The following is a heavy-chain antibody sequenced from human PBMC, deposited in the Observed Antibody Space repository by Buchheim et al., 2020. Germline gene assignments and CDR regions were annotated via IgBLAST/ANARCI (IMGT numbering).Heavy chain of an antibody. D-gene: IGHD3-10*01. CDR2: IYYSGNT. J-gene: IGHJ4*02. CDR1: GGSISSYY. Sequence: QVQLQESGPGLVKPSETLSLTCTLSGGSISSYYWNWIRQPPGKGLEWIGYIYYSGNTNYNSSLKPRVTISVDTSKNEFSLQLNSVTAADTAVYYCAREFYGRGYDSWGQG. V-gene: IGHV4-59*01. CDR3: AREFYGRGYDS.